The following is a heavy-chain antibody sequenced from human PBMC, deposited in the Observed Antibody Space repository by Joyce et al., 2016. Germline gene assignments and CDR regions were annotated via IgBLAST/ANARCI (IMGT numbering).Heavy chain of an antibody. V-gene: IGHV3-49*05. J-gene: IGHJ5*02. CDR3: TRIGDCSGGSCYEGWFDP. CDR1: GFIFGDYA. CDR2: VRRKAYGGTT. D-gene: IGHD2-15*01. Sequence: EVQLVESGGGLVKPGRSLRLSCTSSGFIFGDYAMNWFRQTPWKGLEVVGFVRRKAYGGTTDYAGSVKGRFTISRDDSKSIAYLQMNSLKTEDTAVYYCTRIGDCSGGSCYEGWFDPWGQGTLVTVSS.